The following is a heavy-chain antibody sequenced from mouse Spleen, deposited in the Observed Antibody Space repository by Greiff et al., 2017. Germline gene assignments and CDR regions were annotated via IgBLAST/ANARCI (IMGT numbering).Heavy chain of an antibody. D-gene: IGHD2-10*02. CDR3: ARHRSLYGNYVYYAMDY. J-gene: IGHJ4*01. Sequence: EVKLMESGGGLVKPGGSLKLSCAASGFTFSSYAMSWVRQTPEKRLEWVATISSGGSYTYYPDSVKGRFTISRDNAKNTLYLQMSSLRSEDTAMYYCARHRSLYGNYVYYAMDYWGQGTSVTVSS. CDR1: GFTFSSYA. V-gene: IGHV5-9-3*01. CDR2: ISSGGSYT.